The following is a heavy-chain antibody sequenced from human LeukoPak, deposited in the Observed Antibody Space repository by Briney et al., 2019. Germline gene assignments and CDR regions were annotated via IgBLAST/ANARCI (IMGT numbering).Heavy chain of an antibody. V-gene: IGHV1-8*03. Sequence: ASVKVSCKASGGTFNNYALNWVRQAPGQGLEWMGWMNPNTGNTGYAQKFQGRVTITRNTSISTVYMELSSLRSEDTAVYYCASQRGYSYEYYFDYWGQGTLVTVSS. CDR2: MNPNTGNT. D-gene: IGHD5-18*01. CDR3: ASQRGYSYEYYFDY. J-gene: IGHJ4*02. CDR1: GGTFNNYA.